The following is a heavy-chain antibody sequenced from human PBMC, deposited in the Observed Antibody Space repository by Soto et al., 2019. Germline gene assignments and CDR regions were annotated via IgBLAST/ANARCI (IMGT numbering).Heavy chain of an antibody. CDR1: GGSISSYY. Sequence: LSLTCTVSGGSISSYYWSWIRQPPGKGLEWIGYIYYSGSTNYNPSLKSRVTISVDTSKNQFSLKLSSVTAADTAVYYCARGIVVVPGAMRYYYYGMDVWGQGTTVTVSS. CDR3: ARGIVVVPGAMRYYYYGMDV. D-gene: IGHD2-2*01. J-gene: IGHJ6*02. CDR2: IYYSGST. V-gene: IGHV4-59*01.